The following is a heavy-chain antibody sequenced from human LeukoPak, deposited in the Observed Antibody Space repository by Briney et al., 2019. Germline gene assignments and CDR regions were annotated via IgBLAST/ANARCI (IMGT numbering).Heavy chain of an antibody. D-gene: IGHD3-22*01. V-gene: IGHV3-20*04. CDR3: ARGSYYYDSSGYWYFDY. CDR1: GFTFDDYG. J-gene: IGHJ4*02. Sequence: TGGSLRLSCAAPGFTFDDYGMSWVRQAPGKGLEWVSGINWNGGSTGYADSVKGRFTISRDNAKNSLYLQMNSLRAEDTALYYCARGSYYYDSSGYWYFDYWGQGTLVTVSS. CDR2: INWNGGST.